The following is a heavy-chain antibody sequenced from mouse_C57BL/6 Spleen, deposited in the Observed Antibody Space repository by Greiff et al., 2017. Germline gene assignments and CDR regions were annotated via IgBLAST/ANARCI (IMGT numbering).Heavy chain of an antibody. CDR3: ARSGPYYFDY. V-gene: IGHV1-82*01. CDR1: GYAFSSSW. CDR2: IYPGDGAT. Sequence: VKLVESGPELVKPGASVKISCKASGYAFSSSWMKWVKQRPGKGLEWIGLIYPGDGATNYNGKFKGKATLTAAKSSSTDYLQLSSLTSEDSTVYFCARSGPYYFDYWGQGTTLTVST. D-gene: IGHD3-1*01. J-gene: IGHJ2*01.